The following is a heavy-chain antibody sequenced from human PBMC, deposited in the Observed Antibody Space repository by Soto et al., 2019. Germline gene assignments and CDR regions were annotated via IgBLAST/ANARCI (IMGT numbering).Heavy chain of an antibody. J-gene: IGHJ6*02. CDR1: GFSLSTSGVG. CDR3: AHRQDIVVVPYYYYYGMDV. CDR2: IYWNDDK. D-gene: IGHD3-22*01. Sequence: QITLKESGPTLLKPTQTLPLTCTVTGFSLSTSGVGVGWIRQPPGKALEWLALIYWNDDKRYSPSLKSSHTITKDTSKNQVVLTMTNMDPVDTATYYCAHRQDIVVVPYYYYYGMDVWGQGTTVTVSS. V-gene: IGHV2-5*01.